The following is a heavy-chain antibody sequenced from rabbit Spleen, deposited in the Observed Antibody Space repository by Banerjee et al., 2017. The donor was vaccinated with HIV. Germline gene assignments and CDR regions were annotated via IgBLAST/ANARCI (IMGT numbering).Heavy chain of an antibody. Sequence: QSLEDSGGDLVKPGASLTLTCKASGFDFSSSYYMCCVRQAPGKGLELIACIDTSSVNTADATWAKGRFTISKTSSTTVTLQMTSLTAADTAMYFCARGERFSVGFSAFAIYLDLWGPGTLVTVS. V-gene: IGHV1S40*01. D-gene: IGHD6-1*01. CDR2: IDTSSVNT. CDR1: GFDFSSSYY. J-gene: IGHJ6*01. CDR3: ARGERFSVGFSAFAIYLDL.